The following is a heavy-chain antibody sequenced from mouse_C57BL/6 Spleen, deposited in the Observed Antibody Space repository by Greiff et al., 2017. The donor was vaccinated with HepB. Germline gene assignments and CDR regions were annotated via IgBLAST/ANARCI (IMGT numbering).Heavy chain of an antibody. D-gene: IGHD2-4*01. CDR3: ARYYDYGDYAMDY. V-gene: IGHV5-17*01. CDR2: ISSGSSTI. CDR1: GFTFSDYG. Sequence: EVKLQESGGGLVKPGGSLKLSCAASGFTFSDYGMHWVRQAPEKGLEWVAYISSGSSTIYYADTVKGRFTISRDNAKNTLFLQMTSLRSEDTAMYYCARYYDYGDYAMDYWGQGTSVTVSS. J-gene: IGHJ4*01.